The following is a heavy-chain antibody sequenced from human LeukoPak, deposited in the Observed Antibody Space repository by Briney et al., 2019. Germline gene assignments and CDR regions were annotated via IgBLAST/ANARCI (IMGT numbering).Heavy chain of an antibody. D-gene: IGHD6-25*01. CDR1: GFTFSSYG. CDR3: AKDGRIAAAGYYDL. Sequence: GGSLRLSCAASGFTFSSYGMHWVRQAPGKGLEWVAFISYDGSNRYYADAVKGRFTISRDNSKNTLYLQMNSLRAEDTAVYYCAKDGRIAAAGYYDLWGQGTLVTVSS. CDR2: ISYDGSNR. J-gene: IGHJ4*02. V-gene: IGHV3-30*18.